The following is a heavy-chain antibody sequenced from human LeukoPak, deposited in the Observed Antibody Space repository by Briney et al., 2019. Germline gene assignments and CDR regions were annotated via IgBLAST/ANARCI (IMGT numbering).Heavy chain of an antibody. D-gene: IGHD3-3*01. CDR1: GYSFTSYW. V-gene: IGHV5-51*01. CDR2: IYPGDSDT. CDR3: ARQYYDFWSCSTPGAFDI. J-gene: IGHJ3*02. Sequence: ESLKISCKGSGYSFTSYWIGWVRQMPGKGLEWMGIIYPGDSDTRYSPSFQGQVTISADKSISTAYLQWSSLKASETAMYYCARQYYDFWSCSTPGAFDIWGEGTMVTVSS.